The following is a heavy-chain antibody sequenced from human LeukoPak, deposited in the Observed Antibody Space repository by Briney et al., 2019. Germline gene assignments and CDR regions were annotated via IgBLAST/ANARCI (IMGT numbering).Heavy chain of an antibody. V-gene: IGHV3-23*01. CDR1: GFTFSDYS. Sequence: GGSLRLSCAASGFTFSDYSMNWVRQAPGTGLEWVSLISASGGNSYYADSVKGRFTVSRDSSKNTLHLQMNSLRAEDTAVYYCARDIELSCWGQGTLVTVSS. CDR3: ARDIELSC. CDR2: ISASGGNS. J-gene: IGHJ4*02. D-gene: IGHD1-26*01.